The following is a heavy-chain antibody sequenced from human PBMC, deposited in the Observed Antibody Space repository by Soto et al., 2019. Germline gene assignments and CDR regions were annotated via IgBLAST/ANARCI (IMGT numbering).Heavy chain of an antibody. J-gene: IGHJ5*02. CDR2: IYYSGST. Sequence: PETLSLTCTVSGGSISSSSYYWGWIRQPPGKGLEWIGSIYYSGSTYYNPSLKSRVTISVDTSKNQFSLKLSSVTAADTAVYYCARPVPAAMSSFWFDPWGQGTLVTVSS. V-gene: IGHV4-39*01. CDR3: ARPVPAAMSSFWFDP. CDR1: GGSISSSSYY. D-gene: IGHD2-2*01.